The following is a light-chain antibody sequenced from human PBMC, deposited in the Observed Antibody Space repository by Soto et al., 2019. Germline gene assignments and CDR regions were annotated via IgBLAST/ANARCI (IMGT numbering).Light chain of an antibody. Sequence: EIVLTQSPATLSLSPGERATLSCRASQSVSRYLAWYQQKPGQAPRPVIYDASNRATGIPARFSGSGSGTDFTLTISSLEPEDVAVYYCQQRSDWPITFGQGTRLEIK. V-gene: IGKV3-11*01. CDR2: DAS. CDR3: QQRSDWPIT. J-gene: IGKJ5*01. CDR1: QSVSRY.